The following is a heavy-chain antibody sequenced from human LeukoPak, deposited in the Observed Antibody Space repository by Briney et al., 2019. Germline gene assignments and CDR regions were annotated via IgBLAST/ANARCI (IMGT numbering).Heavy chain of an antibody. D-gene: IGHD1-26*01. CDR3: ARENSGSYREFDY. CDR1: GGSISSYY. CDR2: IYPSGST. Sequence: SETLSLTCTVSGGSISSYYWTWIRQPAGKGLEWIGHIYPSGSTNYNPSLKSRVTMSVDTSKNQFSLKLSSVTAANTAVYYCARENSGSYREFDYWGQGTLVTVSS. J-gene: IGHJ4*02. V-gene: IGHV4-4*07.